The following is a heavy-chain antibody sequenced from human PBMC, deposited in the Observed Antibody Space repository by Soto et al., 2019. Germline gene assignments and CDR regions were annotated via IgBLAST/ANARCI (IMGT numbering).Heavy chain of an antibody. CDR1: SGSISNYY. J-gene: IGHJ4*01. Sequence: SETLSLTCTVSSGSISNYYFSWIRQPPGKGLEWIGYIYYSGTTNYNPSLKSRGTISVDTSKNQFSLKLSSVTAADTAVYYCASIGLSRRDSSIGWGQGTLVTVS. CDR3: ASIGLSRRDSSIG. D-gene: IGHD3-22*01. CDR2: IYYSGTT. V-gene: IGHV4-59*08.